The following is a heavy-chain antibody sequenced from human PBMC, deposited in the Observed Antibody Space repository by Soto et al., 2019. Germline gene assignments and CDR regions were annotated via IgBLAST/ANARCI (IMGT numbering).Heavy chain of an antibody. CDR2: VDYSGNS. J-gene: IGHJ4*02. V-gene: IGHV4-59*01. Sequence: NPSETLSLTCTVSGGSINTYYWSWIRQPPGKGLEWIGYVDYSGNSDSSPSLKSRVTISIDTSKKQVSLKLNSVTAADTAVYYCARNWFSVAGRFNFDYWGQGIPVTVSS. CDR3: ARNWFSVAGRFNFDY. CDR1: GGSINTYY. D-gene: IGHD6-19*01.